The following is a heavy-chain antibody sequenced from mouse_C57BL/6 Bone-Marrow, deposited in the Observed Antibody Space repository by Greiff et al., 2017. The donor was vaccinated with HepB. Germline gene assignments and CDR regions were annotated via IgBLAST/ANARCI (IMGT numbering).Heavy chain of an antibody. Sequence: VQLQQSGAELVKPGASVKISCKASGYAFSSSWMNWVKQRPGKGLEWIGRIYPADRDTNYNGKFKGKATLTADKSSSTAYMQLSSLTSEDSAVYYCARYGPYCFAYWGQGTLVTVSA. J-gene: IGHJ3*01. CDR2: IYPADRDT. CDR1: GYAFSSSW. D-gene: IGHD1-1*02. CDR3: ARYGPYCFAY. V-gene: IGHV1-82*01.